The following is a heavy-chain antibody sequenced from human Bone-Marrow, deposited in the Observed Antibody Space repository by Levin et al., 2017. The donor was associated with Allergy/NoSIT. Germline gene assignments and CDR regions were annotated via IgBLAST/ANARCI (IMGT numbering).Heavy chain of an antibody. Sequence: LSLTCAASGFDFRRYAMTWVRQAPGKGLEWVSGITDTEGDTYYADSVKGRFTISRDNAKNTLFLQMNSLRAEDTAIYYCASLDSSRWSFPFDYWGQGTLVTVSS. D-gene: IGHD3-22*01. V-gene: IGHV3-23*01. CDR3: ASLDSSRWSFPFDY. J-gene: IGHJ4*02. CDR1: GFDFRRYA. CDR2: ITDTEGDT.